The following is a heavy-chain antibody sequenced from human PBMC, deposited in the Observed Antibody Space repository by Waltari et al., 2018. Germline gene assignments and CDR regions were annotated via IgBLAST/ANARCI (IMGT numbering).Heavy chain of an antibody. J-gene: IGHJ3*02. D-gene: IGHD6-25*01. V-gene: IGHV4-59*11. CDR1: GGSISSQY. CDR3: ARGWGSSGGWEEENPHGFDS. CDR2: ISYSGST. Sequence: QVQLQGSGPGLVKASETLSLTCTVSGGSISSQYWSWIRQSPGKGLEYIGHISYSGSTNYSPSLKSRVTRVLDTSENQFSLRLTSVTAADTAVYYCARGWGSSGGWEEENPHGFDSGGQGTTVTVSS.